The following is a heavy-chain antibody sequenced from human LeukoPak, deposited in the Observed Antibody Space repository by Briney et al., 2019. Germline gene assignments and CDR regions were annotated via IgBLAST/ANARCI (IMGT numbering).Heavy chain of an antibody. D-gene: IGHD3-22*01. CDR2: ITASAGST. CDR1: GFTFSGYA. Sequence: PGGSLRLSCAASGFTFSGYAMSWVRQAPGKGLEWVSAITASAGSTFYADSVKRRFTISRDNSKNTLYLQMNSLRAEDTAVYYCAKVPSSGYYDYWGQGTLVTVSS. V-gene: IGHV3-23*01. J-gene: IGHJ4*02. CDR3: AKVPSSGYYDY.